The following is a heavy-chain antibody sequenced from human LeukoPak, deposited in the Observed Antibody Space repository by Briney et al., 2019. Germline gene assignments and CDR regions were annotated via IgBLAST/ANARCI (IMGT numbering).Heavy chain of an antibody. CDR1: GYTFTGYY. Sequence: GASVKVSCKASGYTFTGYYMHWVRQAPGQGLEWMGRINPNSGGTNYAQKFQGRVTMTRDTSISTAYMELSRLRSDDTAVYYCARGGYDILTGYAPYFDYWGQGTLVTVSS. J-gene: IGHJ4*02. D-gene: IGHD3-9*01. CDR2: INPNSGGT. V-gene: IGHV1-2*06. CDR3: ARGGYDILTGYAPYFDY.